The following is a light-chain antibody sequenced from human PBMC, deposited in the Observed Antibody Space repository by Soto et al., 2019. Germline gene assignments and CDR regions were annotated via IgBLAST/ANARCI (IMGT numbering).Light chain of an antibody. V-gene: IGKV3-15*01. CDR2: GAS. Sequence: EIVMTQSPATLSVSPGERATLSCRASQSISSDLVWYQQKPGQAPRLLIYGASSRATGIPARFSGSGSGTEFTLTTSSLHSEDFAVYYCQQYNNWPRTFGQGTNVEIK. CDR3: QQYNNWPRT. J-gene: IGKJ1*01. CDR1: QSISSD.